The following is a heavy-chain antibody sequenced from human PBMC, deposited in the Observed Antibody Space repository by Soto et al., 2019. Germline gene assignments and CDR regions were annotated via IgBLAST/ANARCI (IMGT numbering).Heavy chain of an antibody. Sequence: WIWLRQPSGNGLEWIGYIYYSGRTNYHPSLESRATIFADKSGSHFSLNLTSVTADDTAVYYCARRDYAIDSWGRGTLVTVSS. D-gene: IGHD4-17*01. V-gene: IGHV4-61*03. J-gene: IGHJ4*02. CDR3: ARRDYAIDS. CDR2: IYYSGRT.